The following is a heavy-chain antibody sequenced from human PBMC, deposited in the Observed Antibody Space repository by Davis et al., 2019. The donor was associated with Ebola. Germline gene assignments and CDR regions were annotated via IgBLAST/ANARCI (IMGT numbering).Heavy chain of an antibody. J-gene: IGHJ6*02. Sequence: PSETLSLTCAVYGGSFSGYYWSWIRQPPGKGLEWIGEINHSGSTNYNPSLKSRVTISVDTSKNQFSLKLSSVTAADTAVYYCARLSGGDPGDGMDVWGQGTTVTVSS. CDR2: INHSGST. CDR3: ARLSGGDPGDGMDV. CDR1: GGSFSGYY. V-gene: IGHV4-34*01. D-gene: IGHD2-21*02.